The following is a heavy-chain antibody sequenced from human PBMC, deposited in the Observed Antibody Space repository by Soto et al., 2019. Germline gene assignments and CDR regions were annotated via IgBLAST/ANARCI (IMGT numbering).Heavy chain of an antibody. CDR1: GGSITPHH. V-gene: IGHV4-59*11. D-gene: IGHD6-6*01. J-gene: IGHJ6*02. CDR3: ARDMDIAARPYYYYGMDV. Sequence: PSETLSLTCIVSGGSITPHHWSWIRQSPGKGLEWIAYTSYTGNTNYNPSLQSRVTISIDTSKNQLSLKLTSLTAADTAVYYCARDMDIAARPYYYYGMDVWGQGTTVTVSS. CDR2: TSYTGNT.